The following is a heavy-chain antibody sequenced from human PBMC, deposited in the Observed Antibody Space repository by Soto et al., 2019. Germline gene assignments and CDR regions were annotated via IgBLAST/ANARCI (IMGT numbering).Heavy chain of an antibody. J-gene: IGHJ4*02. V-gene: IGHV3-7*04. Sequence: GGSMRLSCAASGFSFSNVWMNWVRQAPGKGLEWVGNINEDGSQKSYVDSVMGRFTTSRDNAERSLYLQLTSLRAEDTAVYYCARGTSVPGFDYWGQGTLVTVSS. CDR3: ARGTSVPGFDY. CDR2: INEDGSQK. CDR1: GFSFSNVW.